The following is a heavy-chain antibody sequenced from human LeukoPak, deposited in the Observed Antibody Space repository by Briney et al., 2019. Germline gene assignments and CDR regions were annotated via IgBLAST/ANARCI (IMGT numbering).Heavy chain of an antibody. CDR2: TYHTGSV. CDR3: ARLNRYSYGKLDY. J-gene: IGHJ4*02. CDR1: GFSIRSGHY. Sequence: PSETLSLTCTVSGFSIRSGHYWGWIRQPPGKGLEWIAITYHTGSVYYNPSLKSRITISVDTSKNQFSLKLSSVTAADTAVYYCARLNRYSYGKLDYWGQGTLVTVSS. V-gene: IGHV4-38-2*02. D-gene: IGHD5-18*01.